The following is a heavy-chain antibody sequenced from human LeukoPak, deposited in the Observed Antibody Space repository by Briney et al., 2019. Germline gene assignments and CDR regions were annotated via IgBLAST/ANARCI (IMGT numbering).Heavy chain of an antibody. CDR3: ARDWGSSGYYYFDY. Sequence: GGSLRLPCAASGFTFSSYAMHWVRQAPGKGLECVAVISYGGSNKYYADSVKGRFTISRDNSKNTLYLQMNSLRTEDTAVYYCARDWGSSGYYYFDYWGQGTLVAVSS. D-gene: IGHD3-22*01. CDR1: GFTFSSYA. J-gene: IGHJ4*02. V-gene: IGHV3-30*01. CDR2: ISYGGSNK.